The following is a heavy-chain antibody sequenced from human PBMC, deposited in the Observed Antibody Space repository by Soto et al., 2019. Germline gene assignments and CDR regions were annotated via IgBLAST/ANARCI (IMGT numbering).Heavy chain of an antibody. CDR3: ASSYGSGYRAFDY. CDR1: GDTFTFYS. J-gene: IGHJ4*02. D-gene: IGHD3-10*01. Sequence: QVQLVQSGAEVKKPGSSVRVSCKASGDTFTFYSINWVRQAPGLGLEWMGRINPILSMSNYAQRFQGRVTMTADKSTSTAYMELSSLRSEDTAMYYCASSYGSGYRAFDYWGKGARVTVSS. CDR2: INPILSMS. V-gene: IGHV1-69*02.